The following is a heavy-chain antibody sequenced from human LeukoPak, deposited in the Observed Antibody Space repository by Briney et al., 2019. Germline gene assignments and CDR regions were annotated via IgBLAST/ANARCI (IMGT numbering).Heavy chain of an antibody. V-gene: IGHV4-34*01. J-gene: IGHJ4*02. Sequence: PSETLSLTGAGYGWTFSGYYWSWIRHPPGKGLEWIGEINHSGSTNYNPSLKSRVTISVDTSKNQFSLQLSSVTAADTAVYYCARGRTRRDGYNPRPYGYWGQGTLVTVSS. CDR1: GWTFSGYY. CDR2: INHSGST. D-gene: IGHD5-24*01. CDR3: ARGRTRRDGYNPRPYGY.